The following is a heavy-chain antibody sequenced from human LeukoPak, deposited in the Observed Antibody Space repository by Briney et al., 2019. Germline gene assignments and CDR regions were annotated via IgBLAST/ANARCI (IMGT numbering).Heavy chain of an antibody. CDR1: GFTFSSYA. CDR3: ARVGGYYGPTDY. CDR2: ISYDGSNK. V-gene: IGHV3-30*01. J-gene: IGHJ4*02. D-gene: IGHD3-10*01. Sequence: PGGSLRLSCVASGFTFSSYAMHWVRQAPGKGLEWVAVISYDGSNKYYADSVKGRFTISRDNSKNTLYLQMNSLRAEDTAVYYCARVGGYYGPTDYWGQGTLVTVSS.